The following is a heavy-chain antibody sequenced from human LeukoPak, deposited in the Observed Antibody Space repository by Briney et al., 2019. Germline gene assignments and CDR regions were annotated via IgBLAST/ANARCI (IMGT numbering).Heavy chain of an antibody. Sequence: GGSLRLSCTASGFTFSDYWMTWVRRAPGKGPEWVANIKQDGSQRYYVDSVRGRFTISRDNAKNSLFLQMNGLRAEDTAVYYCARRGGSSSRRSSIDYWGQGTLVTVSS. CDR3: ARRGGSSSRRSSIDY. J-gene: IGHJ4*02. D-gene: IGHD6-6*01. CDR2: IKQDGSQR. CDR1: GFTFSDYW. V-gene: IGHV3-7*01.